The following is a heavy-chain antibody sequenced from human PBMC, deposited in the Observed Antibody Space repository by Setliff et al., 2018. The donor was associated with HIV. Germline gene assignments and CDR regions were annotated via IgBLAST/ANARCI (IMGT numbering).Heavy chain of an antibody. CDR3: ARDQTGVAAAAFGGGSAWSDEGFDI. Sequence: SVKVSCKASGYTFTYRYLHWVRQAPGQALEWMGWITPFNGNTNYAQKFQDRVTITRDRSMSTAYMELSSLRSEDTAVYYCARDQTGVAAAAFGGGSAWSDEGFDIWGQGTMVTVSS. V-gene: IGHV1-45*02. CDR2: ITPFNGNT. D-gene: IGHD6-19*01. J-gene: IGHJ3*02. CDR1: GYTFTYRY.